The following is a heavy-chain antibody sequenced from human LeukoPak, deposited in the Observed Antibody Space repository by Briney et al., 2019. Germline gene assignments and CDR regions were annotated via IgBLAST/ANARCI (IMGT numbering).Heavy chain of an antibody. CDR1: GFTFSSYE. D-gene: IGHD6-13*01. Sequence: GGSLRLSRAASGFTFSSYEMNWVRQAPGKGLEWVSSISSSSSYIHYADSVKGRFSISRDNAKNSLYLQMNSLRAEDTAVYYCAREGDSSSWYSTFYWYFDLWGRGTLVTVSS. V-gene: IGHV3-21*01. CDR2: ISSSSSYI. J-gene: IGHJ2*01. CDR3: AREGDSSSWYSTFYWYFDL.